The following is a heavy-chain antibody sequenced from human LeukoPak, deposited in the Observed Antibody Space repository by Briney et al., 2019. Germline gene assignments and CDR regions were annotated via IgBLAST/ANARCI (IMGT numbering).Heavy chain of an antibody. V-gene: IGHV1-8*01. CDR1: GYTLTTYD. D-gene: IGHD2-2*01. CDR3: ARGTIVELPATSYYYYGMDV. J-gene: IGHJ6*02. Sequence: ASVKVSCKTSGYTLTTYDINWVRQATGQGLEWVGWMNPNSGNTGYAQKFQGRVTMTRNTSISTAYMELSSLRSEDTAVYYCARGTIVELPATSYYYYGMDVWGQGTTVTVSS. CDR2: MNPNSGNT.